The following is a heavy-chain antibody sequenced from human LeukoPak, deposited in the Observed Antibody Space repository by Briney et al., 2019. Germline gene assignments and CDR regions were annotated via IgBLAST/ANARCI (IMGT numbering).Heavy chain of an antibody. CDR3: TSSLKAGGDF. V-gene: IGHV1-2*06. CDR1: GYTFYDHY. CDR2: IGPSSGGT. Sequence: GASVKVSCKTSGYTFYDHYIYWVRQAPGQGLEWMGRIGPSSGGTNYAQKFQGRVTLTRDTSIRTAYMDLQRLTSDDTATYYCTSSLKAGGDFWGQGTLVTVSS. D-gene: IGHD1-26*01. J-gene: IGHJ4*02.